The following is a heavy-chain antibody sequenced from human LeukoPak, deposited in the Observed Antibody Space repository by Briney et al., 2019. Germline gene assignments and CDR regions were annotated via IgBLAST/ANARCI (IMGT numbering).Heavy chain of an antibody. Sequence: SQTLSLTCTVSGGSISSGDYYWSWIRQPPGKGLEWIGYIYYSGSTYYNPSLKSRVTISVDTSKNQFSLKLSSVTAADTAVYYCARPIAAAGIHRADDFDYWGQGTLVTVSS. CDR3: ARPIAAAGIHRADDFDY. CDR1: GGSISSGDYY. CDR2: IYYSGST. J-gene: IGHJ4*02. D-gene: IGHD6-13*01. V-gene: IGHV4-30-4*01.